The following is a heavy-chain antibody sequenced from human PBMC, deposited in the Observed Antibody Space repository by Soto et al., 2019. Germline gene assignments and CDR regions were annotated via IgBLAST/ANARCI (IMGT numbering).Heavy chain of an antibody. CDR3: VRRMASPDQ. CDR2: ITSGGRSI. D-gene: IGHD2-15*01. Sequence: GGSLRLSCTASGFTFSDYEMNWVRQAPGKGLEWVSYITSGGRSIYYADSVKGRFIISRDNAENSLYLQMNSLRPEDTAVYYCVRRMASPDQWGQGTLVTVSS. J-gene: IGHJ4*02. CDR1: GFTFSDYE. V-gene: IGHV3-48*03.